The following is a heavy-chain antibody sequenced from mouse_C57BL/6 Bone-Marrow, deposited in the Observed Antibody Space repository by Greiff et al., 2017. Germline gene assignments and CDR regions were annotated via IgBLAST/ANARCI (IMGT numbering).Heavy chain of an antibody. CDR3: TRDDYDGFWFAY. D-gene: IGHD2-4*01. CDR2: IYPGNSDT. J-gene: IGHJ3*01. V-gene: IGHV1-5*01. CDR1: GYTFTSYW. Sequence: VQLQQSGTVLARPGASVKMSCKTSGYTFTSYWMHWVKHRPGQGLEWIGAIYPGNSDTSYNQKFKGKAKLTAVTSASTAYMELSSLTNEDSAVYYCTRDDYDGFWFAYWGQGTLVTVSA.